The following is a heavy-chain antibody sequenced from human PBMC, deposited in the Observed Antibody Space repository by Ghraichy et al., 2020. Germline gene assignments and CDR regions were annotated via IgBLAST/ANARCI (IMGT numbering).Heavy chain of an antibody. CDR3: AHLHRETFWSGYYNWFDP. J-gene: IGHJ5*02. V-gene: IGHV2-5*02. CDR2: IYWDDDK. CDR1: GFSLSTSGVG. D-gene: IGHD3-3*01. Sequence: SGPTLVKPTQTLTLTCTFSGFSLSTSGVGVGWIRQPPGKALEWLALIYWDDDKRYSPSLKSRLTITKDTSKNQVVLTMTNMDPVDTATYYCAHLHRETFWSGYYNWFDPWGQGTLVTVSS.